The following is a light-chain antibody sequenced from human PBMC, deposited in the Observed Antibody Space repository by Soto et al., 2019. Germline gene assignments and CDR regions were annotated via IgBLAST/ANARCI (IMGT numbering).Light chain of an antibody. V-gene: IGKV1-5*01. CDR1: QSVSWW. J-gene: IGKJ1*01. CDR2: DAS. CDR3: QQYDSFSVT. Sequence: IQMTQSPSTLSASVGDRLTITCRASQSVSWWLAWYQQTPGKAPKLLIYDASTLESGVPLRFRGSGSWTECTLTISSLQPEDFATYYCQQYDSFSVTFGQGTKVDIK.